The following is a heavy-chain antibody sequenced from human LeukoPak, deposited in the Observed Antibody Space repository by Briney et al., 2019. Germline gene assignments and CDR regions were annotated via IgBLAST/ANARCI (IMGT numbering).Heavy chain of an antibody. J-gene: IGHJ6*03. CDR3: ERHGYYYYMDV. Sequence: SETLSLTCTVSGDSISSTSYYWGWIRQPPGKGLEWIGTIYYSASTYYTPSLKSRVTISVDTSKNQFSLKLSSVTAADMAVYYCERHGYYYYMDVWGKGTTVTVSS. CDR2: IYYSAST. V-gene: IGHV4-39*01. CDR1: GDSISSTSYY.